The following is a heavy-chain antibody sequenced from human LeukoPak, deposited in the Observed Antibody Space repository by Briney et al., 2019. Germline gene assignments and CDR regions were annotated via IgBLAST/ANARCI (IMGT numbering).Heavy chain of an antibody. Sequence: GGSLRLSCVASGITLSTYWMHWVRQAPGKGLVWVSAISGSGGSTYYADSVKGRFTISRDNSKNTLYLQMNSLRAEDTAVYYCAKDQGDSGYDVFDYWGQGTLVTVSS. CDR3: AKDQGDSGYDVFDY. D-gene: IGHD5-12*01. V-gene: IGHV3-23*01. J-gene: IGHJ4*02. CDR1: GITLSTYW. CDR2: ISGSGGST.